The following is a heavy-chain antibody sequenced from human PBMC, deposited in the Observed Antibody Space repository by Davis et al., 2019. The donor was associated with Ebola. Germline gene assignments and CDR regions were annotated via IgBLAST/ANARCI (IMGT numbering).Heavy chain of an antibody. CDR1: GGSISSYY. Sequence: SETLSLTCTVSGGSISSYYWSWIRQPPGKGLEWIGYIYYSGSTNYNPSLKSRVTISVDTSKNQFSLKLSSVTAADTAVYYCARDDRSITIFGVVTYYFDYWGQGTLVTVSS. J-gene: IGHJ4*02. D-gene: IGHD3-3*01. CDR3: ARDDRSITIFGVVTYYFDY. V-gene: IGHV4-59*12. CDR2: IYYSGST.